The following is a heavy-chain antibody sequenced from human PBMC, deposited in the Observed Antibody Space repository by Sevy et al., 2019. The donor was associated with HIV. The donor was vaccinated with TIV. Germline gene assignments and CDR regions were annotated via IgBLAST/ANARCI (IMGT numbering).Heavy chain of an antibody. D-gene: IGHD3-3*01. CDR1: GFNISSNY. Sequence: GGSLRLSCAASGFNISSNYLSWVRQAPGKGLEWVSVIYGNNSTYYADFVKGRFTISRDNSKNTLYLQMNSLRVEDTALYYCAKETTSGYFPWGQGTLVTVSS. V-gene: IGHV3-53*01. CDR3: AKETTSGYFP. J-gene: IGHJ5*02. CDR2: IYGNNST.